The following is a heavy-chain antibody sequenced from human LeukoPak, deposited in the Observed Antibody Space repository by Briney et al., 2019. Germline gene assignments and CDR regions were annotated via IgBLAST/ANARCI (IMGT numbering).Heavy chain of an antibody. CDR2: IIPIFGTA. Sequence: SLKVSCKASGGTFSSYAIRWVRQAPGQGLDWMGRIIPIFGTANYAQKFQGRVTLTADESTSTAYMELSSLRSEDTAFFFCQKTAYDILTGYYFGWFDPWGQGTLVTVSS. D-gene: IGHD3-9*01. CDR1: GGTFSSYA. J-gene: IGHJ5*02. CDR3: QKTAYDILTGYYFGWFDP. V-gene: IGHV1-69*13.